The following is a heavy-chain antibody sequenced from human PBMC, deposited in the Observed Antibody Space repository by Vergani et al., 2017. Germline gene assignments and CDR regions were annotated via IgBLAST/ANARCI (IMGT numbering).Heavy chain of an antibody. V-gene: IGHV4-34*01. CDR3: ARGDIVVVPAAMGFFHWFDP. J-gene: IGHJ5*02. CDR2: INHSGST. Sequence: QVQLQQWGAGLLKPSETLSLTCAVYGGSFSGYYWSWIRQPPGKGLEWIGEINHSGSTNYNPSLKSRVTISVDTSKNQFSLKLSSVTAADTAVYYCARGDIVVVPAAMGFFHWFDPWGQGTLVTVSS. CDR1: GGSFSGYY. D-gene: IGHD2-2*01.